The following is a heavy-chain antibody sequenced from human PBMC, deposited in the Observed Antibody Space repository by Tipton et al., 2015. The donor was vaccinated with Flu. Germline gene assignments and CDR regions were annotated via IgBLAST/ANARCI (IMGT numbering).Heavy chain of an antibody. CDR1: GGSISSYY. CDR3: AREGGYSSGFSRIDL. Sequence: LRLSCTVSGGSISSYYWSWIRQPAGKGLEWIGRIYSSGSTNYNPSLKGRVTMSVDTSKNQFSLKLSSVTAADTAVYCAREGGYSSGFSRIDLWGQGMLVIVSS. D-gene: IGHD3-22*01. CDR2: IYSSGST. V-gene: IGHV4-4*07. J-gene: IGHJ4*02.